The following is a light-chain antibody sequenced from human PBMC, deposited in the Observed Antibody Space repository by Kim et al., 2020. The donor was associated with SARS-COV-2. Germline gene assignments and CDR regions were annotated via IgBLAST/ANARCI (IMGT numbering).Light chain of an antibody. V-gene: IGKV3-11*01. Sequence: SMSQGERATPSCRASQSIGTYLAWYQQKPGQAPRLVLYDVSNRATGIPGRFSGSGSGTDFTLTISSLDPEDFAVYYCQQRSDWPLTFGGGTKVEIK. CDR3: QQRSDWPLT. J-gene: IGKJ4*01. CDR2: DVS. CDR1: QSIGTY.